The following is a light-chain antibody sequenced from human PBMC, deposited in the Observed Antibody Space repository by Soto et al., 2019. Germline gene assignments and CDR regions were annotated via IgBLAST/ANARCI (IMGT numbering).Light chain of an antibody. V-gene: IGLV2-14*01. CDR1: SSDIGGYNS. CDR2: EVN. J-gene: IGLJ1*01. CDR3: NSYTSTGAYV. Sequence: QSALTQPASVSGSPGQSITISCTGTSSDIGGYNSVSWYQQHPGKAPKLMIYEVNNRPSGVSNRFSASKSANTASLTISGLQAEDEADYYCNSYTSTGAYVFGTGTKLTV.